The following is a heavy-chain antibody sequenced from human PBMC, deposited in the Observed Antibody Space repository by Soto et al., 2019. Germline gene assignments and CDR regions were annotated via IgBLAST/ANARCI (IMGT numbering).Heavy chain of an antibody. CDR1: GFTFSSYA. CDR2: ISYDGSNK. CDR3: ARDAGGTDFAEWTYCFDY. D-gene: IGHD3-3*01. V-gene: IGHV3-30-3*01. Sequence: QVQLVESGGGVVQPGRSLRLSCAASGFTFSSYAMHWVRQAPGKGLEWVAVISYDGSNKYYADSVKGRFTISRDNSKNTLYLQMNSLRAEDTAVYYCARDAGGTDFAEWTYCFDYWGQGTLVTVSS. J-gene: IGHJ4*02.